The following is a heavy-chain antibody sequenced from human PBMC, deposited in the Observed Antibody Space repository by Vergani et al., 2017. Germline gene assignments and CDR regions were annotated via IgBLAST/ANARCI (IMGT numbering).Heavy chain of an antibody. J-gene: IGHJ3*02. CDR3: ARSVVVVPAAMPHDAFDI. CDR1: GGTFSSYA. V-gene: IGHV1-69*06. CDR2: IIPIFGTA. D-gene: IGHD2-2*01. Sequence: QVQLVQSGAEVKKPGSSVKVSCKASGGTFSSYAISWVRQAPGQGLEWMGGIIPIFGTANYAQQFQGRVTITADKSTSTAYMELSSLRSEDTAVYYCARSVVVVPAAMPHDAFDIWGQGTMVTVSS.